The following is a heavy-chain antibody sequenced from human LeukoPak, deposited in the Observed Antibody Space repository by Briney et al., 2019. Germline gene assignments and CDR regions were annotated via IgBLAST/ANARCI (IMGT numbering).Heavy chain of an antibody. J-gene: IGHJ6*02. V-gene: IGHV4-59*01. D-gene: IGHD3-22*01. CDR2: IYHSGNT. CDR1: GGSISSYY. CDR3: ARDRNYYDSSGPPYYYSALDV. Sequence: SETLSLTCTVSGGSISSYYWSWIRQPPGKGLEWIGYIYHSGNTYYNPSLKSRVTISIHNSKNQFSLKVNSVTAADTAVYYCARDRNYYDSSGPPYYYSALDVWGQGTTVTVSS.